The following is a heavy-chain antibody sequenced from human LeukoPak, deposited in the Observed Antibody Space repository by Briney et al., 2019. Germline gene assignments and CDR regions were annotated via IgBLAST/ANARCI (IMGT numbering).Heavy chain of an antibody. Sequence: GASVKVSCKASGYTFTGYYMHWVRQAPGQGLEWMGWINPNSGGTNYQGRVTMTRDTSISTAYMELSRLRSDDTAVYYCAGTSGSGSPFDYWGQGTLVTVSS. J-gene: IGHJ4*02. CDR2: INPNSGGT. CDR3: AGTSGSGSPFDY. D-gene: IGHD1-26*01. CDR1: GYTFTGYY. V-gene: IGHV1-2*02.